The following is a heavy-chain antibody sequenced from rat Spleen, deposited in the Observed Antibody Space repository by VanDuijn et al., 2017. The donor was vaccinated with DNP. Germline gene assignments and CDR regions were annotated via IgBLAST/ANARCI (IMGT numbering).Heavy chain of an antibody. CDR1: GFTFSSYW. Sequence: EVQLVETGGGLVQPGRSLKLSCVASGFTFSSYWMYWIRQAPGKGLEWLASINTDGDSIYYSDSVKGRFTISRDNVKNNLYLEMDSLRSEDTATSYCARHGGTTYYFDHWGQGVLVAVSS. J-gene: IGHJ2*01. D-gene: IGHD1-10*01. V-gene: IGHV5-58*01. CDR3: ARHGGTTYYFDH. CDR2: INTDGDSI.